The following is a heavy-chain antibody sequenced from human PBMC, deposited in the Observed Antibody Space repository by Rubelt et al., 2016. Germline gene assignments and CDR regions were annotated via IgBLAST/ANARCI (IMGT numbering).Heavy chain of an antibody. Sequence: QLQLQESGPGLVKPSETLSLTCTVSGGSISSSSYYWGWIRQPPGKGLEWIGSIYYSGSTYYNPSPKGRVTISVDTSKTQFALKLSCVTAADTAVYYCARGNGDYLENWFDPWGQGTLVTVSS. V-gene: IGHV4-39*07. CDR3: ARGNGDYLENWFDP. D-gene: IGHD4-17*01. CDR2: IYYSGST. CDR1: GGSISSSSYY. J-gene: IGHJ5*02.